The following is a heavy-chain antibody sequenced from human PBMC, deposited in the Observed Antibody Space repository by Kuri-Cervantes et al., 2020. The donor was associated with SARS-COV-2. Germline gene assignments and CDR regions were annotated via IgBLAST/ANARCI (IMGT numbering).Heavy chain of an antibody. CDR1: GGSISSGSYY. Sequence: SETLSLTCTVSGGSISSGSYYWSWIRQPAGKGLEWIGHIYTSGSTNYNPSLKSRVTISVDTSKNQFSPKLSSVTAADTAVYYCAKDRDRGSNYDAFDIWGQGTMVTVSS. V-gene: IGHV4-61*09. CDR2: IYTSGST. CDR3: AKDRDRGSNYDAFDI. J-gene: IGHJ3*02. D-gene: IGHD1-26*01.